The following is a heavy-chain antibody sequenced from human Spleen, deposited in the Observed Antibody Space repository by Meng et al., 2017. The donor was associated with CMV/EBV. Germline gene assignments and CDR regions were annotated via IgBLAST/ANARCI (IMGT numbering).Heavy chain of an antibody. Sequence: GESLKISCAASGFTFNSYTMNWVRQAPGQGLEWVSSISGASTSIFYADSVKGRFTISRDNAKNTLFLQMNSLRAEDTAVYYCARGGYDFWTGFYWNYWGQGTLVTVSS. D-gene: IGHD3-3*01. J-gene: IGHJ4*02. CDR1: GFTFNSYT. V-gene: IGHV3-21*04. CDR2: ISGASTSI. CDR3: ARGGYDFWTGFYWNY.